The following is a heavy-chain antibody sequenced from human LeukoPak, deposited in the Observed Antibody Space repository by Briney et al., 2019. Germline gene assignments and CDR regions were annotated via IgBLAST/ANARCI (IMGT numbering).Heavy chain of an antibody. V-gene: IGHV3-7*03. J-gene: IGHJ4*02. Sequence: QPGGSLRLSCAVSGLTFSSSWMDWVRQAPGKGLEWVASINPDGNKKYSADSVKGRFTISRDNSKNTLYLQMNSLRAEDTAVYYCASRIFAVHYWGQGTLVTVSS. D-gene: IGHD3-3*01. CDR3: ASRIFAVHY. CDR1: GLTFSSSW. CDR2: INPDGNKK.